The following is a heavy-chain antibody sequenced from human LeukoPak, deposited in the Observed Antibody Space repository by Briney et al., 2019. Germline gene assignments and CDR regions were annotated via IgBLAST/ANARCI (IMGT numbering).Heavy chain of an antibody. CDR2: IYHSGST. CDR3: ARVNILTGYGEFDY. J-gene: IGHJ4*02. CDR1: GYSISSGYY. V-gene: IGHV4-38-2*01. Sequence: SETLSLTCAVSGYSISSGYYWGWIRQPPGKGLEWIGSIYHSGSTYYNPSLESRVTISVDTSKNQFSLKLSSVTAADTAVYYCARVNILTGYGEFDYWGQGTLVTVSS. D-gene: IGHD3-9*01.